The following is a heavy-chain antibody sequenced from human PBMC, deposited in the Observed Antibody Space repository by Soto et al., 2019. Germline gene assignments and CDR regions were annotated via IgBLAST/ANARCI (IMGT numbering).Heavy chain of an antibody. CDR1: GDSISSGNKY. D-gene: IGHD3-16*01. J-gene: IGHJ6*02. V-gene: IGHV4-30-4*01. CDR2: INSSGST. CDR3: ARVPSPFDYYFAMDV. Sequence: SETLSLTCTVSGDSISSGNKYWSWIRQPPGKGLEWIGYINSSGSTYYNPSLKSRLSISLHTSDNQFSLKFDSVTDADSAVYYCARVPSPFDYYFAMDVWGHGTTVTVSS.